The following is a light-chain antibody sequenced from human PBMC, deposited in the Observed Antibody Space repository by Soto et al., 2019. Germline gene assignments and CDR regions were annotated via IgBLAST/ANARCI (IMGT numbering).Light chain of an antibody. Sequence: QSVLTQPASVSGSPGQSITISCTGTSSDVGGYNYVSWYQQHPGKAPKVMIYDVSNRPSGVSNPFSGSKSGNTASLTISGLQAEDEADYYCSSYTSSSTRVFGGGTKVTVL. CDR3: SSYTSSSTRV. V-gene: IGLV2-14*01. CDR1: SSDVGGYNY. CDR2: DVS. J-gene: IGLJ2*01.